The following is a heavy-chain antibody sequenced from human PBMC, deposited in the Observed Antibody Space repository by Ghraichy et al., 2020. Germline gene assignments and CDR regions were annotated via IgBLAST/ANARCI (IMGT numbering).Heavy chain of an antibody. J-gene: IGHJ4*02. V-gene: IGHV3-33*01. D-gene: IGHD3-16*01. Sequence: GESLNISCAASGFTFSSYGMHWVRQAPGKGLEWVAVIWYDGSNKYYADSVKGRFTISRDNSKNTLYLQMNSLRAEDTAVYYCAREGGTYGDFDYWGQGTLVTVSS. CDR1: GFTFSSYG. CDR3: AREGGTYGDFDY. CDR2: IWYDGSNK.